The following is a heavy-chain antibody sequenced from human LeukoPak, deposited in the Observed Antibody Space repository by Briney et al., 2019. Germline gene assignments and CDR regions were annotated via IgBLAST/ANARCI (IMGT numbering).Heavy chain of an antibody. V-gene: IGHV1-8*03. CDR2: VNPKSGNT. CDR3: ARGLPLGFCTYGVCYPPKHLDF. J-gene: IGHJ4*02. Sequence: ASVKVSCNTSGYSFTSYDINWVRQAPGQGLEWMGWVNPKSGNTSYKQKFQGRVTITRDTSISAAYMELSRLTSDDTAVYFCARGLPLGFCTYGVCYPPKHLDFWGQGTLVTVSS. CDR1: GYSFTSYD. D-gene: IGHD2-8*01.